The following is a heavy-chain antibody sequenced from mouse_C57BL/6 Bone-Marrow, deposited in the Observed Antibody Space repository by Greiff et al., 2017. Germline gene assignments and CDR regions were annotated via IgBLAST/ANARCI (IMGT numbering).Heavy chain of an antibody. Sequence: DVHLVESGPVLVKPGASVKMSCKASGYTFTDYYMNWVKQSHGKSLEWIGVINPYNGGTSYNQKFKGKATLTVDKSSSTAYMELNSLTSEDSAVYYCAEGITTVVADYYAMDYWGQGTSVTVSS. CDR3: AEGITTVVADYYAMDY. CDR2: INPYNGGT. V-gene: IGHV1-19*01. CDR1: GYTFTDYY. J-gene: IGHJ4*01. D-gene: IGHD1-1*01.